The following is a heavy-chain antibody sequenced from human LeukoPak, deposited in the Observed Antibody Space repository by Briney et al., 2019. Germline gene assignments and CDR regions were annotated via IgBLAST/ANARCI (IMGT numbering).Heavy chain of an antibody. D-gene: IGHD4-17*01. CDR1: GFTFSSYE. J-gene: IGHJ4*02. Sequence: GGSLRLSCAASGFTFSSYEMNWVRQAPGKGLEWVSYISSSGSTIYYTDSVKGRFTISRDNAKNSLYLQMNSLRAEDTAVYYCARVIYGCHGDWGQGTLVTVSS. CDR2: ISSSGSTI. V-gene: IGHV3-48*03. CDR3: ARVIYGCHGD.